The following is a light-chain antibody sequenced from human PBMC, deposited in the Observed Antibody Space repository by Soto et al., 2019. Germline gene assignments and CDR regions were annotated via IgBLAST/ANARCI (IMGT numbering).Light chain of an antibody. CDR3: QQLNSYPRT. J-gene: IGKJ1*01. Sequence: DIQLTQSPSFLSASVGDRVTVTCRASPGTSSYLAWYQQQPGKAPKLLSYAASTLQSGVPSRFSGSGSGTEFTLTISSLQPEDFATYYCQQLNSYPRTFGQGTRVEI. CDR2: AAS. V-gene: IGKV1-9*01. CDR1: PGTSSY.